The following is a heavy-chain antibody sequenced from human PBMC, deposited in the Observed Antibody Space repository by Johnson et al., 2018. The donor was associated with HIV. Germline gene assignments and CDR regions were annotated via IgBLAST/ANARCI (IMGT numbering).Heavy chain of an antibody. V-gene: IGHV3-53*01. J-gene: IGHJ3*02. Sequence: VQLVESGGGLIQPGGSLRLSCAASGFTVSSNYMSWVRQAPGKGLEWVSGISWNSGSIDYADSVKGRFTISRDNAKNSLYLQMNSLRAEDTAVDYCARRSIRSDGFDIWGQGTMVTVSS. D-gene: IGHD4-11*01. CDR3: ARRSIRSDGFDI. CDR2: SWNSGSI. CDR1: GFTVSSNY.